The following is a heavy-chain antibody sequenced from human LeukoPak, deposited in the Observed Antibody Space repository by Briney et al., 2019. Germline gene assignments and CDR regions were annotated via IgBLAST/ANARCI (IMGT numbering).Heavy chain of an antibody. V-gene: IGHV3-9*01. CDR1: GFTFDDYA. CDR2: ISWNSGSI. D-gene: IGHD6-19*01. Sequence: SLRLSCAAPGFTFDDYAIHWVRPAPGKGLGWVSSISWNSGSIGYADSVKGRFTISRDNAKNSLYLQMNSLRAEDTALYYCAKAKEDWGKIAVFLDYWGQGTLVTVSS. CDR3: AKAKEDWGKIAVFLDY. J-gene: IGHJ4*02.